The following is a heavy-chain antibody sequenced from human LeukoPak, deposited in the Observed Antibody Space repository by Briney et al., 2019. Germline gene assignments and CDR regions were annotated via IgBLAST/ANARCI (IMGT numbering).Heavy chain of an antibody. CDR1: GYTFTGYY. D-gene: IGHD5-12*01. CDR3: ARLSGSAYDFPFDS. CDR2: INPNSGGT. V-gene: IGHV1-2*02. J-gene: IGHJ4*02. Sequence: GASVKVSCKASGYTFTGYYMHWVRQAPGQGLEWMGWINPNSGGTNYAQKFQGRVTMTRDTSISTAYMELSSLRSDDTAVYYCARLSGSAYDFPFDSWGQGTLVTVSS.